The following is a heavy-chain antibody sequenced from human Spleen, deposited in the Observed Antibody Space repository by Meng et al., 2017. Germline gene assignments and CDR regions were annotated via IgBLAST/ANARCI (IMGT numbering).Heavy chain of an antibody. Sequence: QLPLQRWGEGLWNPSETLSLTLVVSGGSFSDYYWSWIRQPPGKGLEWIGEINHSGSTNYNPSLESRATISVDTSQNNLSLKLSSVTAADSAVYYCARGPTTMAHDFDYWGQGTLVTVSS. CDR2: INHSGST. J-gene: IGHJ4*02. D-gene: IGHD4-11*01. V-gene: IGHV4-34*01. CDR3: ARGPTTMAHDFDY. CDR1: GGSFSDYY.